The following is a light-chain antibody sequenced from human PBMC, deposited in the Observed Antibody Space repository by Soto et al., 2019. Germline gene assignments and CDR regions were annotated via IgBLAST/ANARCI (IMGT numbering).Light chain of an antibody. CDR3: QHSPGLPWT. CDR2: KAS. Sequence: DIQMTQYPSTLSASVGDRVTITCRASQSVRSWLAWYQQNPGRAPKLLIYKASCLESGVPSRFSGSGSGTEFTLTIISFQPDDFARYCCQHSPGLPWTSGQGAMV. V-gene: IGKV1-5*03. CDR1: QSVRSW. J-gene: IGKJ1*01.